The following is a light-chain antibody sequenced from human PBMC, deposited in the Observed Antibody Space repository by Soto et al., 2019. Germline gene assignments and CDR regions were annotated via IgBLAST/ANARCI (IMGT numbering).Light chain of an antibody. J-gene: IGKJ4*01. V-gene: IGKV1-9*01. CDR2: DAS. CDR3: QQLNGYLELT. Sequence: DIQLTQSPSFLSASVGDRVTITCRASQGISTYLAWYQQKLGKAPKLLIYDASTLQSGVPSRFSGSRSGTEFTLTISSLQPEDFANYYGQQLNGYLELTFGGGTKVDIK. CDR1: QGISTY.